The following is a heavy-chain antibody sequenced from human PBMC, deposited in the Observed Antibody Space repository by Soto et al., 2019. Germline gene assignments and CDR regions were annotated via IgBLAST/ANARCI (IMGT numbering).Heavy chain of an antibody. CDR2: ISNDGSIK. Sequence: PGGTLRLSCAASGFSFSTYGMHWVRQAPGKGLEWMAVISNDGSIKYYADSVKGRFTISRDNSKDTLFLQMNSLRGEDTAVYYCAKVVRADTTSSNFYYYSGMDVCGQGTTVTVSS. J-gene: IGHJ6*02. V-gene: IGHV3-30*18. CDR1: GFSFSTYG. D-gene: IGHD6-6*01. CDR3: AKVVRADTTSSNFYYYSGMDV.